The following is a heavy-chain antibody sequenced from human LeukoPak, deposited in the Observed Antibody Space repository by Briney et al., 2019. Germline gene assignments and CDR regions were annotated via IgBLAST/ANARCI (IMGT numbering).Heavy chain of an antibody. D-gene: IGHD6-6*01. J-gene: IGHJ6*02. CDR3: VSNPYSSSSQKYYYYYGMDV. V-gene: IGHV3-23*01. CDR2: ISGSGGST. Sequence: LAGGSLRLSCAASGFTFSSYAMSWARQAPGKGLEWVSTISGSGGSTYYADSVKGRFTISRDNSKNTLYLQMNSLRAEDTAVYYCVSNPYSSSSQKYYYYYGMDVWGQGTTVTVSS. CDR1: GFTFSSYA.